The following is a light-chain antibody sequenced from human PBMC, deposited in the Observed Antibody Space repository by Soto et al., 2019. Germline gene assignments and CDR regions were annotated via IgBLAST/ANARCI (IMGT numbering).Light chain of an antibody. CDR3: SSYAGSKNFVV. CDR1: STDLGAYNY. CDR2: EVI. J-gene: IGLJ2*01. V-gene: IGLV2-8*01. Sequence: QSALTQPASVSGSPGQSITISCTGTSTDLGAYNYVSWYQLHPGKAPKLLIYEVIKRPSGIPDRFSGSKSDNTASLTVSGLQGEDEADYYCSSYAGSKNFVVFGGGTKLTVL.